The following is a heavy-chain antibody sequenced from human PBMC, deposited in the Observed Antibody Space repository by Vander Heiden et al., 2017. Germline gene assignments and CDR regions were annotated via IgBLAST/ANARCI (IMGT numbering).Heavy chain of an antibody. D-gene: IGHD3-22*01. CDR1: GYTFTAYY. V-gene: IGHV1-2*02. CDR3: ARDWYYDSSGQGALDM. Sequence: QVQLVQSGAKERKPGASVKVSCKASGYTFTAYYMHWVRQAPGQGLEWMGWINPNSGGTNYAQKFQGRVTMTRDTSISTAYMELSRLRSDDTAVYYCARDWYYDSSGQGALDMWGQGTTVTLSS. J-gene: IGHJ3*02. CDR2: INPNSGGT.